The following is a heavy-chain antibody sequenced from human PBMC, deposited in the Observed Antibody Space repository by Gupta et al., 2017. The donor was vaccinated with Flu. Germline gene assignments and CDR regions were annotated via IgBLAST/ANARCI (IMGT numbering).Heavy chain of an antibody. J-gene: IGHJ2*01. CDR3: ARGGLGIIMWYFDL. CDR1: DWSFSGYY. D-gene: IGHD3-16*01. CDR2: INHGGSA. Sequence: QVQVQQWGAGLLKPSATLSLTCAVYDWSFSGYYWCWIRQPPGKGLEWIGEINHGGSANYNPSLKSRVTISVDTSKKEFSLKLSSVTDADTAVYYCARGGLGIIMWYFDLWGRGTPVTVSS. V-gene: IGHV4-34*01.